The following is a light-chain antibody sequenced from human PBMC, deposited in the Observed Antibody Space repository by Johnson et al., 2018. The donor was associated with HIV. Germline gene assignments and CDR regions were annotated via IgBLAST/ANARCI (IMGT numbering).Light chain of an antibody. CDR1: ISNIESYF. J-gene: IGLJ1*01. CDR3: GIWDSSLSVYV. CDR2: EDN. V-gene: IGLV1-51*02. Sequence: QSVLTQPPSVSAAPGQRVNISCSGNISNIESYFVSWYQQLPGAAPTLLIYEDNKRPPGIPDRFSGSKSGATATLGITGLQTGDEADYYCGIWDSSLSVYVSGTGTNVTVL.